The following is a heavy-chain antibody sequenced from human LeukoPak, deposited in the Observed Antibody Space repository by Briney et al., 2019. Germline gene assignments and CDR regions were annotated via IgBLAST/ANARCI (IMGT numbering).Heavy chain of an antibody. CDR1: GFTFRSFA. J-gene: IGHJ6*03. D-gene: IGHD3-16*01. V-gene: IGHV3-23*01. Sequence: GGSLRLSCEASGFTFRSFAMSWVREAPGKGLESLSGISASGHYIYQADSVKCRFTISRDNSKNTLYIEITRLRVEAPAVNYCGRDGSWGDYQFYFYIYVWGKGATVTVSS. CDR3: GRDGSWGDYQFYFYIYV. CDR2: ISASGHYI.